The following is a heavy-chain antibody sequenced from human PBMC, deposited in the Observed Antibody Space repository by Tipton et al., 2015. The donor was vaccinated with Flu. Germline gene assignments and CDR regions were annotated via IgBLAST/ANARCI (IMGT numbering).Heavy chain of an antibody. CDR2: ISGSGDQT. Sequence: SLRLSCATSGFTFNIYAMTWVRQAPGKGLQWVSSISGSGDQTYFAESVKGRFTVSRDNSKNAMYLHLNSLRVDDTAMYYCVKDWAGSQCEISGCLAYWGQGTLVTVSS. CDR1: GFTFNIYA. J-gene: IGHJ4*02. D-gene: IGHD6-19*01. V-gene: IGHV3-23*01. CDR3: VKDWAGSQCEISGCLAY.